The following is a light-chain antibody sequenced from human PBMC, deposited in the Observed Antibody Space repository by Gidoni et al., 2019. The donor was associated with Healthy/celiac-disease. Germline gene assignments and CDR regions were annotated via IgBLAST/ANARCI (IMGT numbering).Light chain of an antibody. CDR2: AAS. J-gene: IGKJ3*01. CDR1: QSISSY. V-gene: IGKV1-39*01. Sequence: DIQMTKSPSSRSASVGDRVTITCRASQSISSYLNWYQQKPGKAPKLLIYAASSLQSGVPSRFSCSGSVTDFTLTISSLQPEDFATYYCQQSYSTPLFTFGPGTKVDIK. CDR3: QQSYSTPLFT.